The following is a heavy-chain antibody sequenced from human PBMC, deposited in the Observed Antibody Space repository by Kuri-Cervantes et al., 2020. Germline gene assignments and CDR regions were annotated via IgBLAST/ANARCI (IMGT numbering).Heavy chain of an antibody. CDR3: ARDSIEDYYDYVWGSYRYSELDY. Sequence: GGSLRLSCAASGFTFSSDSMNWVRQAPGKGLEWVSYISSSSSTIYYADSVKGRFTISRDNAKNSLYLQMNSLRDEDTAEYYCARDSIEDYYDYVWGSYRYSELDYWGQGTLVTVSS. J-gene: IGHJ4*02. CDR1: GFTFSSDS. V-gene: IGHV3-48*02. D-gene: IGHD3-16*02. CDR2: ISSSSSTI.